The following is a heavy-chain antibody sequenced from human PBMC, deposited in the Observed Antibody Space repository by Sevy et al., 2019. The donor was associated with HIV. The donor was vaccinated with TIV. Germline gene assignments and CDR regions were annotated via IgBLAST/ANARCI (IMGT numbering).Heavy chain of an antibody. D-gene: IGHD3-22*01. J-gene: IGHJ3*02. CDR3: AGEAGDYDSRGYYYDAFDI. V-gene: IGHV4-59*01. CDR1: GGSISSYY. Sequence: SETLSLTCTVSGGSISSYYWSWIRQPPGKGLEWIGYIYYSGSTNYNPSLKSRVTISVDTSKNQFSLKLMSVTAADTAVYYCAGEAGDYDSRGYYYDAFDIWGQGTMVTVSS. CDR2: IYYSGST.